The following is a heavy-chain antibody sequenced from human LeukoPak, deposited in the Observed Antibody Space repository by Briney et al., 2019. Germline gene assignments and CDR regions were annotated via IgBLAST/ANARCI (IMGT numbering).Heavy chain of an antibody. J-gene: IGHJ4*02. CDR3: AESSWVPAASPFGY. Sequence: PGGSLRLSCAASGFTFSSYGMHWVRQAPGKGLEWVAVISYDGSNKYYADSVKGRFIISRDNPKNTLYLQMNSLRVEDTAVYYCAESSWVPAASPFGYWGQGTLVTVSS. D-gene: IGHD2-2*01. CDR1: GFTFSSYG. V-gene: IGHV3-30*18. CDR2: ISYDGSNK.